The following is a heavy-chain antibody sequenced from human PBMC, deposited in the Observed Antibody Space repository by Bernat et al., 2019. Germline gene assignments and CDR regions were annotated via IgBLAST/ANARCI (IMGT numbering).Heavy chain of an antibody. CDR3: ARDDSYYYGMDV. V-gene: IGHV4-31*03. CDR1: GGSISSGGYY. CDR2: IYYSGST. Sequence: QVQLQESGPGLVKPSQTLSLTCTVSGGSISSGGYYWSWIRQHPGKGLEWIGYIYYSGSTYYNPSLKSRVTISVDTYKNQFPLMLGSVTAADTAVYYCARDDSYYYGMDVWGQGTTVTVSS. J-gene: IGHJ6*02.